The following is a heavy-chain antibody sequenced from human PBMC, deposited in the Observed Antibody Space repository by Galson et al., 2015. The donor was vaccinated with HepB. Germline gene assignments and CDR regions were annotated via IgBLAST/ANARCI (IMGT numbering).Heavy chain of an antibody. CDR2: ITVGNGNT. CDR3: ARKFRALENYYYYMDV. CDR1: GYAFPRHA. D-gene: IGHD3-10*01. Sequence: SVKVSCKASGYAFPRHAIHWVPQAPGQRLEWMGWITVGNGNTKHSQKFRGRLTVTRDISASTVYMELSSLRSEDTAVYYCARKFRALENYYYYMDVWGEGTTVTVSS. J-gene: IGHJ6*03. V-gene: IGHV1-3*01.